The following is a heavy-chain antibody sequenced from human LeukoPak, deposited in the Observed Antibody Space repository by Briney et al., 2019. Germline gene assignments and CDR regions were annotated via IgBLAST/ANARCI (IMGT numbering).Heavy chain of an antibody. CDR3: AKNLTHLACFDY. J-gene: IGHJ4*02. V-gene: IGHV3-23*01. Sequence: PGGSLRLSCAASGFTFSSYAMSWVRQAPGKGLEWVSGISGSGGSTYYADSVKGRFTISRDNSKNTLYLQMNSLRAEDTAGYYCAKNLTHLACFDYWGQGTLVTVSS. CDR2: ISGSGGST. D-gene: IGHD3/OR15-3a*01. CDR1: GFTFSSYA.